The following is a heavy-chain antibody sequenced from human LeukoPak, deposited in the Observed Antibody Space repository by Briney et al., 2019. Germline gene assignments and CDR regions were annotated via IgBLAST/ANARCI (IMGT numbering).Heavy chain of an antibody. CDR2: INPDSGGT. D-gene: IGHD2-8*01. CDR3: ARDVWDIVLMVYFEYFQH. V-gene: IGHV1-2*06. CDR1: GYTFTGYY. J-gene: IGHJ1*01. Sequence: ASVKVSCKASGYTFTGYYMHWVRQAPGQGLEWMGRINPDSGGTNYAQKFQGRVTTTRDTSISTAYMELSRLRSDDTAVYYCARDVWDIVLMVYFEYFQHWGQGTLVTVSS.